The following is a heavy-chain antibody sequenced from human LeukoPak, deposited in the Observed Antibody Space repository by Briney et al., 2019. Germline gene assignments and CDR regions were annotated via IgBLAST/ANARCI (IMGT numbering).Heavy chain of an antibody. J-gene: IGHJ4*02. D-gene: IGHD3-10*01. Sequence: ASVKVSCKTSGYPFTSWEINWVRQAAGQGLEWMGWVHPNSGNTAYAQKFQGRVTITTDESTSTAYMELSSLRSEDTAVYYCAAVRRGTDFDYWGQGTLVTVSS. CDR3: AAVRRGTDFDY. CDR1: GYPFTSWE. V-gene: IGHV1-8*01. CDR2: VHPNSGNT.